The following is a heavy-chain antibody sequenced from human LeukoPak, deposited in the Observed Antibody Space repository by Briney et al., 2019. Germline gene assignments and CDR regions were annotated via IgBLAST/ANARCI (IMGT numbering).Heavy chain of an antibody. CDR2: IRDSGET. CDR3: ARDRAVTQDWVEFDR. Sequence: GGSLRLSCAGSGFSVSSYYMSWVRQAPGKGLEWVSLIRDSGETFYADSVKGRFTISRDNSKNTMYLQMNRLRVEDTAVYFCARDRAVTQDWVEFDRWGQGTLVTVYS. V-gene: IGHV3-66*03. CDR1: GFSVSSYY. D-gene: IGHD4-17*01. J-gene: IGHJ5*02.